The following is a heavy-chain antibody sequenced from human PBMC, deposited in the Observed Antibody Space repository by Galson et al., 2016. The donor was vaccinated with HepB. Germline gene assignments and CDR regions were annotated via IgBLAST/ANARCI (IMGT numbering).Heavy chain of an antibody. V-gene: IGHV3-30*04. D-gene: IGHD3-22*01. J-gene: IGHJ4*02. CDR1: GFTFSSYA. Sequence: SLRLSCAASGFTFSSYAMHWVRQAPGKGLEWVAVISYDGSHKYYADSAKGRFTISRDNSKNTLSLQMNSLRAEDTAGYYCAREQRPVVVSQGGFDYWGQGTLVTVSS. CDR3: AREQRPVVVSQGGFDY. CDR2: ISYDGSHK.